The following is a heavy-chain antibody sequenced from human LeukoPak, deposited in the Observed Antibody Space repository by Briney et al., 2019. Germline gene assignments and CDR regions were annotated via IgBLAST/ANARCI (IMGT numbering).Heavy chain of an antibody. CDR3: AREGNY. D-gene: IGHD3-10*01. CDR1: GGSISSSSYY. V-gene: IGHV4-39*07. Sequence: SETLSLTCTVSGGSISSSSYYWGWIRQPPGKGLEWIGEINHSGSTNYNPSLKSRVTISVDTSKNQFSLKLSSVTAADTAVYYCAREGNYWGQGTLVTVSS. CDR2: INHSGST. J-gene: IGHJ4*02.